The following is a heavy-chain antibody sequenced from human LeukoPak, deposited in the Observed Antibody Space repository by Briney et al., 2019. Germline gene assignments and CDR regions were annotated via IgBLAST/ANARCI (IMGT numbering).Heavy chain of an antibody. CDR3: ARGMVRGTPFDY. J-gene: IGHJ4*02. Sequence: SETLSLTCTVSGGSISSYYWSWVRQPPGEGLEWIGYIYYSGSTNYNPSLKSRVTISVDTSKNQFSLKLSSVTAADTAVYYCARGMVRGTPFDYWGQGTLVTVSS. V-gene: IGHV4-59*01. D-gene: IGHD3-10*01. CDR2: IYYSGST. CDR1: GGSISSYY.